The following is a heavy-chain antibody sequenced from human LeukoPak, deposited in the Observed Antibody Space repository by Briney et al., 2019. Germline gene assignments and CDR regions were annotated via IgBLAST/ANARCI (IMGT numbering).Heavy chain of an antibody. D-gene: IGHD3-22*01. CDR1: GFTFSSYA. Sequence: GGSLRLSCAASGFTFSSYAMSWVRQAPGKGLEWVSSISSSSSYIYYADSVKGRFTISRDNAKNSLYLQMNSLRAEDTAVYYCARVTYYYDSSGYYFDYWGQGTLVTVSS. CDR2: ISSSSSYI. V-gene: IGHV3-21*04. CDR3: ARVTYYYDSSGYYFDY. J-gene: IGHJ4*02.